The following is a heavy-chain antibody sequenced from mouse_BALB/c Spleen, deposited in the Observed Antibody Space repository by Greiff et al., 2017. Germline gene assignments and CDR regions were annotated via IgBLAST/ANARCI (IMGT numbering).Heavy chain of an antibody. Sequence: VMLVESGPGLVAPSQSLSITCTVSGFSLTGYGVNWVRQPPGKGLEWLGMIWGDGSTDYNSALKSRLSISKDNSKSQVFLKMNSLQTDDTARYYCARENYYGSTLYAMDYWGQGTSVTVSS. CDR3: ARENYYGSTLYAMDY. CDR2: IWGDGST. J-gene: IGHJ4*01. V-gene: IGHV2-6-7*01. CDR1: GFSLTGYG. D-gene: IGHD1-1*01.